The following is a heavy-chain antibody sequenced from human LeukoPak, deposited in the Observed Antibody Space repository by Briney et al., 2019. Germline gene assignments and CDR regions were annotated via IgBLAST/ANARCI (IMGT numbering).Heavy chain of an antibody. CDR2: INPNSGGT. CDR3: ARQRWLQSRGGFDY. V-gene: IGHV1-2*02. Sequence: ASVKVSCKASGYTFTGYYMHWVRQAPGQGLEWMGWINPNSGGTNYAQKFQGRVTMTRDTSISTAYMELSRPRSDDTAVYYCARQRWLQSRGGFDYWGQGTLVTVSS. J-gene: IGHJ4*02. CDR1: GYTFTGYY. D-gene: IGHD5-24*01.